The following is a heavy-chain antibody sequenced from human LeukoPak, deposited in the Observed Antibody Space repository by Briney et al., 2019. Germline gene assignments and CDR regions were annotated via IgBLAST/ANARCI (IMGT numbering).Heavy chain of an antibody. CDR1: GFTVRSNY. J-gene: IGHJ4*02. D-gene: IGHD6-13*01. CDR2: IYSGGST. CDR3: ARGRYSSSWNLDY. V-gene: IGHV3-53*01. Sequence: GGSLRLSCAASGFTVRSNYMSWVRQAPGKGREWVSVIYSGGSTYYADSVKGRFTISRDNSKNTLYLQMNSLRAEDTAVYYCARGRYSSSWNLDYWGQGTLVTVSS.